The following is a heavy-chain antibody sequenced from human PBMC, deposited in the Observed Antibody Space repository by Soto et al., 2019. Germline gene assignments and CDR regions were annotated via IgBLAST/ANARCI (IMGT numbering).Heavy chain of an antibody. D-gene: IGHD3-10*01. CDR3: ARTPRQELIDF. CDR2: MNTISGNT. J-gene: IGHJ4*02. V-gene: IGHV1-8*01. CDR1: GYTFTTYD. Sequence: QVQLVQSGAEVKKPGASVKVSCKASGYTFTTYDINWVRQATGQGLEWLGWMNTISGNTGYAPEFQGRVTMTSDTSINTAYMELSSLRSDDTAVYYCARTPRQELIDFWGPGTQVTVSS.